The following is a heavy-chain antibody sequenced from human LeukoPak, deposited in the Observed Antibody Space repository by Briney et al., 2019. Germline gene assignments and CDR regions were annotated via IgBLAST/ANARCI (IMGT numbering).Heavy chain of an antibody. V-gene: IGHV3-23*01. CDR3: AKDYDFWSGYYFDY. D-gene: IGHD3-3*01. Sequence: GGSLRLSCAASGFTFSSYAMSWVLQAPGKGLEWVSAISGSGGSTYYADSVKGRFTISRDNSKNTLYLQMNSLRAEDTAVYYCAKDYDFWSGYYFDYRRQGALVTVSS. J-gene: IGHJ4*02. CDR1: GFTFSSYA. CDR2: ISGSGGST.